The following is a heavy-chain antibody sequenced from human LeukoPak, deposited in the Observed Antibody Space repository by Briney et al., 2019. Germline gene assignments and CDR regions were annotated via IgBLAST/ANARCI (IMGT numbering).Heavy chain of an antibody. D-gene: IGHD4-17*01. CDR3: ARDSHYGDYSDY. CDR2: IYNNGRT. V-gene: IGHV4-59*01. CDR1: GGSISSYY. Sequence: SETLSLTCTVSGGSISSYYWSWIRQPPGKGLEWFGNIYNNGRTNYNPSLKSRVTISVDASKNQFSLKLSSVTAADTAVYYCARDSHYGDYSDYWGQGTLVTVSS. J-gene: IGHJ4*02.